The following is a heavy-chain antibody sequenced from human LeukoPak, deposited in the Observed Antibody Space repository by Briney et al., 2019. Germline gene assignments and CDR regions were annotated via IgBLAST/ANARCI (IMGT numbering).Heavy chain of an antibody. D-gene: IGHD3-3*01. CDR2: IIPIFGTA. J-gene: IGHJ6*03. CDR3: ARAPLDFWSGYFNGYYMDV. CDR1: GGTFSSYA. V-gene: IGHV1-69*05. Sequence: GASVKVSCKASGGTFSSYAISWVRQAPGQGLEWMGGIIPIFGTANYAQKFQGRVTITTDESTSTAYMELSSLRSEDTAVYYCARAPLDFWSGYFNGYYMDVWGKGTTVIVS.